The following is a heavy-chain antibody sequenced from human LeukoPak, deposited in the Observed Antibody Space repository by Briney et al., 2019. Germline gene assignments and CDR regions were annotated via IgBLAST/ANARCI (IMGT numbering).Heavy chain of an antibody. V-gene: IGHV3-7*01. CDR2: IKQDGSEK. CDR3: ARVGYDFWSGYHIFVDY. Sequence: GGSLRLSCAASGFTFSSYWMSWVRQAPGKGLEWVANIKQDGSEKYYVDSVKGRFTISRDNAKNSLYLQMNSLRAEDTAVYYCARVGYDFWSGYHIFVDYWGQGTPVTVSS. J-gene: IGHJ4*02. D-gene: IGHD3-3*01. CDR1: GFTFSSYW.